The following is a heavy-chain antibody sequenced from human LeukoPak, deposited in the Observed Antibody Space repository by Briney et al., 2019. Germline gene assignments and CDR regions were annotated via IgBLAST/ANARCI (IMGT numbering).Heavy chain of an antibody. D-gene: IGHD3-10*01. Sequence: GGSLRLSCAASGFTFSSYEMKWVRQAPGKGLEWVSYISSSGSTIYYADSVKGRFTISRDNAKNSLYLQMNSLRAEDTAVYYCARDVYGSGSYSPSGYFDYWGQGTLVTVSS. CDR3: ARDVYGSGSYSPSGYFDY. CDR2: ISSSGSTI. J-gene: IGHJ4*02. V-gene: IGHV3-48*03. CDR1: GFTFSSYE.